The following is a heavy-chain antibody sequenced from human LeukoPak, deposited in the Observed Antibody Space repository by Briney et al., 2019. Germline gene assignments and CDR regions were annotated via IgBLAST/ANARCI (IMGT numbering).Heavy chain of an antibody. V-gene: IGHV4-34*01. D-gene: IGHD6-19*01. J-gene: IGHJ4*02. CDR3: ALSGWYSDY. CDR2: IYYSGST. CDR1: GGSFSGYY. Sequence: SETLSLTCAVYGGSFSGYYWSWIRQPPGKGLEWIGSIYYSGSTYYNPSLKSRVTISVDTSKNQFSLKLSSVTAADTAVYYCALSGWYSDYWGQGTLVTVSS.